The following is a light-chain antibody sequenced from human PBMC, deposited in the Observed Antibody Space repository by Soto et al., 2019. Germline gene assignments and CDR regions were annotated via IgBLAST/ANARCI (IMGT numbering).Light chain of an antibody. CDR1: QSVSSI. CDR3: QQYNYWPRT. CDR2: GAS. V-gene: IGKV3-15*01. Sequence: EIVMTQSPATLSVSPGERATLSCRASQSVSSILAWYQQKPGQAPGLLIYGASTRATGIPARFSGSGSGTEFTLTISSLQSEDFAVYYCQQYNYWPRTFGQGTKVEIK. J-gene: IGKJ1*01.